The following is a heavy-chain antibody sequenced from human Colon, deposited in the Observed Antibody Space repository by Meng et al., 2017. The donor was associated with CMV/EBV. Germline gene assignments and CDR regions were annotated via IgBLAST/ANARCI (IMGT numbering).Heavy chain of an antibody. D-gene: IGHD3-9*01. V-gene: IGHV3-74*01. CDR2: IKNDGSTT. CDR1: GFMFSNYW. CDR3: ARDIFWGQSDY. J-gene: IGHJ4*02. Sequence: VASGGGVVQPGGSLTLSCDVSGFMFSNYWMHWVRLAPGKGLVWISRIKNDGSTTGYADSVKGRFNISRDNAKNTLYLQMNSLRAEDTAMYYCARDIFWGQSDYWGQGTLVTVSS.